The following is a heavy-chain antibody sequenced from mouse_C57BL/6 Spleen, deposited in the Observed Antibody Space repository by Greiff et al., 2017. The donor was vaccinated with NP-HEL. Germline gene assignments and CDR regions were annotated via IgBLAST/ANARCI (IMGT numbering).Heavy chain of an antibody. J-gene: IGHJ2*01. CDR1: GYTFTSYW. V-gene: IGHV1-50*01. Sequence: QVQLQQPGAELVKPGASVKLSCKASGYTFTSYWMQWVKQRPGQGLEWIGEIDPSDSYTNYNQKFKGKATLTVDTSSSTAYMQLSSLTSEDSAVYYCARIGGVRRELDYWGQGTTLTVSS. CDR3: ARIGGVRRELDY. CDR2: IDPSDSYT. D-gene: IGHD2-14*01.